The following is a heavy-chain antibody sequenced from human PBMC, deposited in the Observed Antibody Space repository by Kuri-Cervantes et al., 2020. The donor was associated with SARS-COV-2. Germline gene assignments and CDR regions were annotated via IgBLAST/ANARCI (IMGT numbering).Heavy chain of an antibody. CDR3: ARLTSTVVTHYFDY. D-gene: IGHD4-23*01. J-gene: IGHJ4*02. CDR1: GGSISNYY. Sequence: GSLRLSCTVSGGSISNYYWSWIRQPPGKGLEWIGNVFYSGSTNYNPSLKSRVAISVDTSKNQFSLKLSSVTAADTAIYYCARLTSTVVTHYFDYWGQGTLVTVSS. CDR2: VFYSGST. V-gene: IGHV4-59*08.